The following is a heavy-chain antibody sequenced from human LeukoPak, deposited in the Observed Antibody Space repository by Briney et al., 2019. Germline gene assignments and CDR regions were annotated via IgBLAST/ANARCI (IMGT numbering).Heavy chain of an antibody. CDR2: ITSGFTP. Sequence: GGSLRLSCAASGFTFSNAWMSWVRQAPGKGLEWVSGITSGFTPHYADSVKGRFTISRDNSKNTFHLQLNSLRAEDTAVYYCAKDYSESRVADVFFEYWGQGTLVTVSS. V-gene: IGHV3-23*01. J-gene: IGHJ4*02. CDR1: GFTFSNAW. CDR3: AKDYSESRVADVFFEY. D-gene: IGHD2-15*01.